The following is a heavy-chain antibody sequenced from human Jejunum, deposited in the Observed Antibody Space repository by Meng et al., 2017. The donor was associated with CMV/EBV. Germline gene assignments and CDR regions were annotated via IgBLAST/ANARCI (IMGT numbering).Heavy chain of an antibody. D-gene: IGHD4/OR15-4a*01. CDR2: IDGSGTTI. V-gene: IGHV3-48*03. Sequence: FTFRDSEMHWVRQAPGKGLEWVSYIDGSGTTIRYADSMKSRFTISRDNAKNSLYLEMNSLRVEDTALYYCARGVGANSPHYNRFDPWGQGTQVTVSS. J-gene: IGHJ5*02. CDR3: ARGVGANSPHYNRFDP. CDR1: FTFRDSE.